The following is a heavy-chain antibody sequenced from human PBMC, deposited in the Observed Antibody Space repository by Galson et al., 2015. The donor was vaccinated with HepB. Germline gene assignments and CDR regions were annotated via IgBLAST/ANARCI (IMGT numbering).Heavy chain of an antibody. CDR3: ARQYDTSGYYAY. CDR1: GGTFSSHT. Sequence: QSGAEVKEPGASVKVSCKASGGTFSSHTISWVRQAPGQGLEWMGGIIPLFGSGNYAQKFQGRVTITADEFKSTTYMELSSLRSEDTAVYYCARQYDTSGYYAYWGQGTLVTVSS. V-gene: IGHV1-69*13. J-gene: IGHJ4*02. D-gene: IGHD3-22*01. CDR2: IIPLFGSG.